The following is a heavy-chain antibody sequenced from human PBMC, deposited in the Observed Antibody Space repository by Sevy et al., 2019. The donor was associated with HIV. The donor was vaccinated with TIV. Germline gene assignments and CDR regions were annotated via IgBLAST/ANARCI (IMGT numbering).Heavy chain of an antibody. V-gene: IGHV3-23*01. D-gene: IGHD6-13*01. CDR3: AKDGYSRAGGDAFDI. CDR2: ISGSGGST. CDR1: GFTFSSYA. Sequence: GGSLRLSCAASGFTFSSYAMSWVRQAPGKGLEWVSAISGSGGSTYYADSVKGRFTISRDKSKNTLYLQMNSLGAEDTAVYYCAKDGYSRAGGDAFDIWGQGTMVTVSS. J-gene: IGHJ3*02.